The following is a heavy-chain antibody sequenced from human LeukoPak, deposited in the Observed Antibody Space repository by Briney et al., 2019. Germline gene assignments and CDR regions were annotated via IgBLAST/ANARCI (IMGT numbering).Heavy chain of an antibody. Sequence: QPGGSLRLSCAASGFTFSSYWMYWVRQAPGKGLVWVSRINSDGSRTNYADSVKGRFTISRDNAKNTLYLQMNSLRAEDTAVYYCARRVYSAYDFWGQGTLVNVSS. CDR1: GFTFSSYW. CDR2: INSDGSRT. J-gene: IGHJ4*02. D-gene: IGHD5-12*01. CDR3: ARRVYSAYDF. V-gene: IGHV3-74*01.